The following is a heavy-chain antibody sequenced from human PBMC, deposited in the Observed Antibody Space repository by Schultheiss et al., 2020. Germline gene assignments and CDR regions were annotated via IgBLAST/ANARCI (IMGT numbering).Heavy chain of an antibody. CDR1: GFTFSDHH. CDR3: ARGRGYRGYDSDSGLAHFDY. D-gene: IGHD5-12*01. J-gene: IGHJ4*02. CDR2: IDTSNIYR. Sequence: GGSLRLSCEASGFTFSDHHMSWIRQAPGKGLEWLSNIDTSNIYRIYADSVRGRFTVSRDNTKSSVYLQMNDLRVEDSAVYYCARGRGYRGYDSDSGLAHFDYRGQGTLVTVSS. V-gene: IGHV3-11*06.